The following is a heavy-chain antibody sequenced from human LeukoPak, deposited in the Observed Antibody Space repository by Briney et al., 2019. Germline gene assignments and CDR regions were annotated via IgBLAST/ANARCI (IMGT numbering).Heavy chain of an antibody. CDR3: AREINKWFDP. J-gene: IGHJ5*02. Sequence: PGGSLRLSCAASGFTFSSYSMNWVRQAPGEGLEWVSYISSSSSTIYYADSVKGRFTISRDNARSTVFLQLNSLRAEDTAVYYCAREINKWFDPWGQGTLVTVSS. V-gene: IGHV3-48*04. CDR2: ISSSSSTI. CDR1: GFTFSSYS.